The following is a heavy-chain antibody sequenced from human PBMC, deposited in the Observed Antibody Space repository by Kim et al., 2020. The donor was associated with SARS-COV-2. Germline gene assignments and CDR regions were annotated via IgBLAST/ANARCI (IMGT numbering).Heavy chain of an antibody. D-gene: IGHD3-22*01. Sequence: ASVKVSCKASGYTFTSYAMHWVRQAPGQRLEWMGWINAGNGNTKYSQKFQGRVTITRDTSASTAYMELSSLRSEDTAVYYCAREMFYYDSSGYIPTAVDYFDYWGQGTLVTVSS. V-gene: IGHV1-3*01. CDR2: INAGNGNT. CDR3: AREMFYYDSSGYIPTAVDYFDY. CDR1: GYTFTSYA. J-gene: IGHJ4*02.